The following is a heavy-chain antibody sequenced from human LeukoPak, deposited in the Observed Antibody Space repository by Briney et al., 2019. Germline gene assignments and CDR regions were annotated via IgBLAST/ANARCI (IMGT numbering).Heavy chain of an antibody. CDR1: GGTFSSYA. D-gene: IGHD4-17*01. CDR3: AREIYGDAAKTVDY. Sequence: SVKVSCKASGGTFSSYAISWVRQAPGQGLEWMGGIIPIFGTANYAQKFQGRVTITADESTSTAYMELSSLRSEDTAVYYCAREIYGDAAKTVDYWGQGTLVTVSS. V-gene: IGHV1-69*01. J-gene: IGHJ4*02. CDR2: IIPIFGTA.